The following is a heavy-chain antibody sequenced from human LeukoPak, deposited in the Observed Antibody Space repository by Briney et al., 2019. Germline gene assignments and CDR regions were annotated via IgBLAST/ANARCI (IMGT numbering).Heavy chain of an antibody. J-gene: IGHJ4*02. V-gene: IGHV3-9*01. D-gene: IGHD5-18*01. CDR3: ARDLEQLWLGY. Sequence: GGSLRLSCAASGFTFDDYAMHWVRQAPGKGLEWVSGISWNSGSIGYADSVKGRFTISRDNSKNTLYLQMNSLRAEDTAVYYCARDLEQLWLGYWGQGTLVTVSS. CDR1: GFTFDDYA. CDR2: ISWNSGSI.